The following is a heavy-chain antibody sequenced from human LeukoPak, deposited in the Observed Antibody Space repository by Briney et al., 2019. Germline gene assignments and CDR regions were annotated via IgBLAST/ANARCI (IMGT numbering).Heavy chain of an antibody. D-gene: IGHD3-10*01. V-gene: IGHV3-20*04. CDR3: ARGSVDGTGSGYYGMDV. CDR1: GFTFDDYG. CDR2: INWNGGST. J-gene: IGHJ6*02. Sequence: GGSLRLSCAASGFTFDDYGMSWVRQAPGKGLEWVSGINWNGGSTGYADSVKGRFTISRDNSKNTLYLQMGSLRAEDMAVYYCARGSVDGTGSGYYGMDVWGQGTTVTVSS.